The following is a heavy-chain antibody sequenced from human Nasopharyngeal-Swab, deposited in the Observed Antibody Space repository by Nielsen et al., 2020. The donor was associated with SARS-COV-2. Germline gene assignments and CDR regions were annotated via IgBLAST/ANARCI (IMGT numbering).Heavy chain of an antibody. J-gene: IGHJ6*02. CDR1: GFTFSSYS. CDR2: ITSSSYI. D-gene: IGHD5-12*01. CDR3: ARGEWLRFRYLGYGMDV. V-gene: IGHV3-21*01. Sequence: GGSLRLSCAASGFTFSSYSMNWVRQAPGQGLEWVSSITSSSYIYYADSMKGRFTISRDNAKNSLYLQMNSLRAEDTAVYYCARGEWLRFRYLGYGMDVWGQGTTVTVSS.